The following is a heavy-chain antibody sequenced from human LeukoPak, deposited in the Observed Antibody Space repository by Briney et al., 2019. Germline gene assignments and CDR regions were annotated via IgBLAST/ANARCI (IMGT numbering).Heavy chain of an antibody. D-gene: IGHD1-26*01. CDR2: ISYDGSNK. CDR3: ARWATSDAFDI. V-gene: IGHV3-30*04. J-gene: IGHJ3*02. Sequence: GGSLRLSCAASGLTFSSYAMHWVRQAPGKGLEWVAVISYDGSNKYYADSVKGRFTISRDNSKNTLYLQMNSLRAEDTAVYYCARWATSDAFDIWGQGTMVTVSS. CDR1: GLTFSSYA.